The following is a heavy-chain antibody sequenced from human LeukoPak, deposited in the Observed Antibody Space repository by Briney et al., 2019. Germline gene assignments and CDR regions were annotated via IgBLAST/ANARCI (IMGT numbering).Heavy chain of an antibody. CDR1: GGSISSSY. D-gene: IGHD1-1*01. J-gene: IGHJ4*02. Sequence: PSETLSLICTVSGGSISSSYWSWIRQPPGKGLEWIAYIFYSGSINYNPSLKSRVTISVDMSKNQFSLKLRSVTAADTAVYYCAKGQLGFDWGQGTLVTVSS. CDR3: AKGQLGFD. V-gene: IGHV4-59*01. CDR2: IFYSGSI.